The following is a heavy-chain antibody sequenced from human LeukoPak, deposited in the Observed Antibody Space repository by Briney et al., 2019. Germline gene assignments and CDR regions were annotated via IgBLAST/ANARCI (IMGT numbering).Heavy chain of an antibody. J-gene: IGHJ5*02. CDR1: GVSISSYY. CDR3: ARDRQQWLRGPFDP. Sequence: SETLCLTCTVSGVSISSYYWNWIRQPPGRGLERVGYIYYTGSTNYNPFLKSRVTISVDMSKNHFSLKLNSVTAADTAIYYCARDRQQWLRGPFDPWGQGTLVTVSS. D-gene: IGHD6-19*01. V-gene: IGHV4-59*01. CDR2: IYYTGST.